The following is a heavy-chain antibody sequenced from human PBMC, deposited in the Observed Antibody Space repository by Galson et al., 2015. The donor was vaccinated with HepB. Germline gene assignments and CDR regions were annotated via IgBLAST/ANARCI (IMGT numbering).Heavy chain of an antibody. CDR2: INSDGSST. J-gene: IGHJ4*02. Sequence: SVRLSCAASGFTFSSYWMHWVRQAPGQGLEWVSRINSDGSSTSYADSVKGRFTISRDNAKNTLYLQMNSLRAEDTAVCYCARGQGDSSGYYSDYWGQGTLVTVSS. D-gene: IGHD3-22*01. V-gene: IGHV3-74*01. CDR3: ARGQGDSSGYYSDY. CDR1: GFTFSSYW.